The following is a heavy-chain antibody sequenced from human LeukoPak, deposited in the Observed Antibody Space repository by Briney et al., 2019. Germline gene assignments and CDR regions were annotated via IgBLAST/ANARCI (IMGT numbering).Heavy chain of an antibody. V-gene: IGHV3-30*18. CDR1: GXAFSSNG. Sequence: GGSLRLSCAASGXAFSSNGVHWVRQAPGKGLEWVALISYDGSNKYYADSVKGRFTISRDNSKNTLYLQMNSLRAEDTAVYYCAKDRSSSWTWTIDYWGQGTLVTVSS. J-gene: IGHJ4*02. CDR3: AKDRSSSWTWTIDY. D-gene: IGHD6-13*01. CDR2: ISYDGSNK.